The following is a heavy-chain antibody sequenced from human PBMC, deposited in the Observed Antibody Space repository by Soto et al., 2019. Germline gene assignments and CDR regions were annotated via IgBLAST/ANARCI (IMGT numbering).Heavy chain of an antibody. Sequence: EVQLVESGGGLVQPGGSLRLSCAASGFTVSSNYMSWVRQAPGKGLERVSIIYSGGTTYYADSVKGRFTISRDNSENTLYLQMNGLGAEDTAVYYCARAGISQAAAGSLDCCPIDSWGQGTLVTVSS. J-gene: IGHJ4*02. CDR3: ARAGISQAAAGSLDCCPIDS. V-gene: IGHV3-66*01. CDR2: IYSGGTT. CDR1: GFTVSSNY. D-gene: IGHD6-13*01.